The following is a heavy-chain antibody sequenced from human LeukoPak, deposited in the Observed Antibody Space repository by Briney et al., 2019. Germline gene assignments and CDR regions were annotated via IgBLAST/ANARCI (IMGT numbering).Heavy chain of an antibody. CDR1: GGSISSSSYY. V-gene: IGHV4-39*01. D-gene: IGHD2-15*01. J-gene: IGHJ5*02. CDR3: ARLIVVVVAATSWFDP. Sequence: SETLSLTCTVSGGSISSSSYYWGWIRQPPGKGLEWIGSIYYSGSTYYNPSLKSRVTISVDTSKNQFSLKLSSVTAADTAVYYRARLIVVVVAATSWFDPWGQGTLVTVSS. CDR2: IYYSGST.